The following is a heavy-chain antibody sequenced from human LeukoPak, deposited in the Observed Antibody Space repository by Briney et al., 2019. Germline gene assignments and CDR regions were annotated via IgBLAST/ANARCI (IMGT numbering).Heavy chain of an antibody. J-gene: IGHJ6*02. CDR3: ATGRIEYSYGYSNRDYYGMDV. D-gene: IGHD5-18*01. CDR1: GYTLTELS. V-gene: IGHV1-24*01. CDR2: FDPEDGET. Sequence: SVKVSCKVSGYTLTELSMHWVRQAPGKGLEWMEGFDPEDGETIYAQKFQGRVTMTEDTSTDTAYMELSSLRSEDTAVYYCATGRIEYSYGYSNRDYYGMDVWGQGTTVTVSS.